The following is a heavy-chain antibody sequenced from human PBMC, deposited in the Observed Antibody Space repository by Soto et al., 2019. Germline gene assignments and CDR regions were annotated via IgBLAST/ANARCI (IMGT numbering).Heavy chain of an antibody. CDR1: GFTFSRYT. J-gene: IGHJ6*02. V-gene: IGHV3-48*02. D-gene: IGHD3-16*01. CDR2: ISSGSLSI. Sequence: EVQLEESGGGLVQPGGSLRLSCAASGFTFSRYTMNWVRQTPGKGLEWVSYISSGSLSIYYADSVQGRFTVSRDNAKNSLFLQMNSLRDEDTAVYYCARGGSSSDNGMDVWGQGTTVTVSS. CDR3: ARGGSSSDNGMDV.